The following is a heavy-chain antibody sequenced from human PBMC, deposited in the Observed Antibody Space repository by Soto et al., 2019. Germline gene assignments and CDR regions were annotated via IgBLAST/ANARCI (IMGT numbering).Heavy chain of an antibody. CDR1: GFTFSLYW. V-gene: IGHV3-7*01. CDR2: IKQDESEK. J-gene: IGHJ3*01. D-gene: IGHD3-3*02. CDR3: ATWHFPLIGFDV. Sequence: PGGSLRLCCAASGFTFSLYWMAWVRQAPGKGLEWLANIKQDESEKYYVDSVKGRFTISRDNAKNSLFLQMNSLRVEDTAVYYCATWHFPLIGFDVWGLRTMVTVSS.